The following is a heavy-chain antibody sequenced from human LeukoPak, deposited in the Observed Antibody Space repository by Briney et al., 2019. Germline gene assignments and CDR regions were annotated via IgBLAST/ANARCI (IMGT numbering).Heavy chain of an antibody. D-gene: IGHD6-6*01. CDR2: IYHSGST. V-gene: IGHV4-30-2*01. Sequence: SQTLSLTCAVSGGSISSGGYSWSWIRQPPGKGLEWIGYIYHSGSTYYNPSLKSRVTISVDRSKNQFSLKLSSVTAADTAVYYCARGYSSYLFDYWGQGTLVTVSS. J-gene: IGHJ4*02. CDR3: ARGYSSYLFDY. CDR1: GGSISSGGYS.